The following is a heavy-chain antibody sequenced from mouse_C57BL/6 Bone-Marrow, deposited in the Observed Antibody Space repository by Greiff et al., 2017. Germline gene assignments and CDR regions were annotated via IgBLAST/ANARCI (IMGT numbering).Heavy chain of an antibody. J-gene: IGHJ4*01. CDR3: ARFPYYSNFYYAMDY. D-gene: IGHD2-5*01. CDR2: IYPGSGST. Sequence: VQLQQPGAELVKPGASVKMSCKVSGYTFTSYWITWVKQRPGQGLEWIGDIYPGSGSTNYNEKFKSKATLTVDTSSSTAYMQLSSLTSEDSAVYYCARFPYYSNFYYAMDYWGQGTSVTVSS. CDR1: GYTFTSYW. V-gene: IGHV1-55*01.